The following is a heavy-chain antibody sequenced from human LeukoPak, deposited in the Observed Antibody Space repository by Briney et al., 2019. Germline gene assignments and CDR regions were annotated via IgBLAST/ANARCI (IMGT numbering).Heavy chain of an antibody. Sequence: SETLSLTCTVSGGSISSSSYYWGWIRQPPGKGLEWIGSIYYSGSTYYNPSLKSRVTISVDTSKNQFSLKLSSVTAADTAVYYCARDRDFGDAFDIWGQGTMVTVSS. CDR2: IYYSGST. D-gene: IGHD3-3*01. J-gene: IGHJ3*02. CDR1: GGSISSSSYY. V-gene: IGHV4-39*07. CDR3: ARDRDFGDAFDI.